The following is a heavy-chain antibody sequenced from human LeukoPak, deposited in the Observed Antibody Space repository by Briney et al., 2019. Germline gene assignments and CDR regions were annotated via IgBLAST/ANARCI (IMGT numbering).Heavy chain of an antibody. J-gene: IGHJ4*02. CDR1: GGSLNSNNYY. Sequence: SETLSLTCTLSGGSLNSNNYYWGWVRQPPGKGLEWLGSIYYSGNTYYNPSLKSRVTISVDTPKSQFTLKLNSVTAADTAVFYCARLGSGLRPPDYWGQGTLVTVSS. CDR3: ARLGSGLRPPDY. CDR2: IYYSGNT. V-gene: IGHV4-39*01. D-gene: IGHD3-3*01.